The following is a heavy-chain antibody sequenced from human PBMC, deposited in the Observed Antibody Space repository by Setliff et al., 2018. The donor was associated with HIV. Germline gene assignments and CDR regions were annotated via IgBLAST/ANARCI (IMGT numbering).Heavy chain of an antibody. CDR1: GFTVSRNY. CDR3: ARAYYGYCSGGSCYSGPPDY. Sequence: LRLSCAASGFTVSRNYMSWVRQAPGKGLEWVSVIYSGGSTYYADSAKGRFTISRDNSKNTLYLQMNSLRAEDTAVYYCARAYYGYCSGGSCYSGPPDYWGHGNQVTVSS. V-gene: IGHV3-53*01. J-gene: IGHJ4*01. CDR2: IYSGGST. D-gene: IGHD2-15*01.